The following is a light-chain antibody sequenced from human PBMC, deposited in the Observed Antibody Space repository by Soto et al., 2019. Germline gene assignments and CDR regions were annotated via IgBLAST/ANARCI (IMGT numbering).Light chain of an antibody. Sequence: QSVLTQPLSVSGSPGQSVTISCTGTSRDVGGYNFVSWYQQYPGKAPSLLIYDVNQRPPGFPGRFSGSKSGNTASLTISGLQAEDEADYYCCSYAGDPYVFGTGTKVTVL. V-gene: IGLV2-11*01. CDR3: CSYAGDPYV. CDR1: SRDVGGYNF. CDR2: DVN. J-gene: IGLJ1*01.